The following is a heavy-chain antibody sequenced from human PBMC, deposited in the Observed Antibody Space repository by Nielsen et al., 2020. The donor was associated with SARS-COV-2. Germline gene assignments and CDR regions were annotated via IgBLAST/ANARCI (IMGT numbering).Heavy chain of an antibody. V-gene: IGHV3-7*03. D-gene: IGHD1-1*01. Sequence: GGSLRLSCAASGFTFRVYWMTWVCQAPGKGLEWVANINQDAREKYYVDSVKGRFSISRDNAKRSLYLEMTSLTAEDTAVYFCARDRTAYHYYMDVWGKGTTVTVSS. CDR3: ARDRTAYHYYMDV. CDR1: GFTFRVYW. J-gene: IGHJ6*03. CDR2: INQDAREK.